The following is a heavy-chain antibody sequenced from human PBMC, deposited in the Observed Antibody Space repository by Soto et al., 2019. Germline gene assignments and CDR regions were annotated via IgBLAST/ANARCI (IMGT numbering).Heavy chain of an antibody. J-gene: IGHJ6*02. CDR3: ARGSGGSGGFPSYGMDV. CDR2: IYYSGST. CDR1: GGSISSYY. V-gene: IGHV4-59*01. D-gene: IGHD3-10*01. Sequence: LSLTCTVSGGSISSYYWSWIRQPPGKGLEWIGYIYYSGSTNYNPSLKSRVTISVDTSKNQFSLKLSSVTAADTAVYYCARGSGGSGGFPSYGMDVWGQGTTVTVSS.